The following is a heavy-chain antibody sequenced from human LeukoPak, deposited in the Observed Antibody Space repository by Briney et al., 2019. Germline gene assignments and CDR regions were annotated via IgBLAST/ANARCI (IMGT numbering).Heavy chain of an antibody. D-gene: IGHD4-23*01. V-gene: IGHV4-59*01. Sequence: SETLSLTCTVSGVSISTYYWSWIRQPPGKGLEWIGYIYYSGSTKYNPSLKSRVTVSVDTSKNQFSLKLNSVTAADTAVYYCARGGTAVIAPYAFDIWGQGTMVTVSS. CDR3: ARGGTAVIAPYAFDI. CDR1: GVSISTYY. J-gene: IGHJ3*02. CDR2: IYYSGST.